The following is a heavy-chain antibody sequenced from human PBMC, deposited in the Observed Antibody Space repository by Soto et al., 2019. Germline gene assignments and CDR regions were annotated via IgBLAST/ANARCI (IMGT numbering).Heavy chain of an antibody. CDR1: GFTFSDSV. CDR2: MSGDGRT. D-gene: IGHD3-22*01. Sequence: PGGSLRLSCVGSGFTFSDSVMAWVRQAPGKGLEWLSVMSGDGRTRYALSVTGRFTISRDNSKNTLYLQMRSLRAEGAAAYYCVQWHTSNFDSLPFTRFDFWGQGTQVTVSS. V-gene: IGHV3-23*01. J-gene: IGHJ4*02. CDR3: VQWHTSNFDSLPFTRFDF.